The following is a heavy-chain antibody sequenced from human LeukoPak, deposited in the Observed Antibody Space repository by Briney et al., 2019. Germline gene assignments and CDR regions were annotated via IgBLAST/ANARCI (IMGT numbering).Heavy chain of an antibody. CDR1: GGSYSGYY. Sequence: SETLSLPCAVYGGSYSGYYWSWIREPPGKGGEGVGEKNHSVSTNYNPSLKSRVTISVDTSKNQFSLKLSSVTAADTAVYYCARGGYCSSTSCRNWFDPWGQGTLVTVSS. J-gene: IGHJ5*02. CDR2: KNHSVST. CDR3: ARGGYCSSTSCRNWFDP. V-gene: IGHV4-34*01. D-gene: IGHD2-2*01.